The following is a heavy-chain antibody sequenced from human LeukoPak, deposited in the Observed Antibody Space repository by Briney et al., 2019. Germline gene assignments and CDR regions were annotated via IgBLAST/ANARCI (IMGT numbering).Heavy chain of an antibody. D-gene: IGHD4-17*01. Sequence: GGSLRLSCAASGFTFSSYAMSWVRQAPGKGLEWVSATVGSGPDTYHADSVKGRFTVSRDNSRNTLYLQMNSLRAEDTAIYYCAKDVDYGDYVVSWGQGTLVTVSS. CDR1: GFTFSSYA. CDR3: AKDVDYGDYVVS. V-gene: IGHV3-23*01. J-gene: IGHJ4*02. CDR2: TVGSGPDT.